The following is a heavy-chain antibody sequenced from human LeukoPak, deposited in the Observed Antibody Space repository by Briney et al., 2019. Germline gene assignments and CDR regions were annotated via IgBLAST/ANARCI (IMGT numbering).Heavy chain of an antibody. J-gene: IGHJ4*02. CDR3: ASQTVDWTYDY. Sequence: GGSLRPSCAASGFTFSSYGMHWVRQAPGKGLEWVAVIWYDGSNKYYADSVKGRFTISRDNSKNTLYLQMNSLRAEDTAVYYCASQTVDWTYDYWGQGTLVTVSS. V-gene: IGHV3-33*01. CDR1: GFTFSSYG. D-gene: IGHD3/OR15-3a*01. CDR2: IWYDGSNK.